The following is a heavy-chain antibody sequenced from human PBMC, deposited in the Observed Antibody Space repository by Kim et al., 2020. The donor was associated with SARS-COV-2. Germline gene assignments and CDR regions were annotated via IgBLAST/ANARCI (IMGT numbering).Heavy chain of an antibody. Sequence: SETLSLTCAVYGGSFSGYYWSWIRQPPGKVLEWIGEINHSGSTNYNPSLKSRVTISVDTSKNQFSLKLSSVTAADTAVYYCARVRYSSSWIDAFDIWGQG. CDR2: INHSGST. V-gene: IGHV4-34*01. CDR1: GGSFSGYY. J-gene: IGHJ3*02. D-gene: IGHD6-13*01. CDR3: ARVRYSSSWIDAFDI.